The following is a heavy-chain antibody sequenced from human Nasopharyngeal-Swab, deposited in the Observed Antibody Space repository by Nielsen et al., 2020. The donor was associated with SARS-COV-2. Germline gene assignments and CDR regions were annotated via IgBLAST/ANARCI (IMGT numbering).Heavy chain of an antibody. Sequence: WICQPPGKGLEWVAVIWYDGSNKYYADSVKGRFTISRDNFKNTLYLQMNSLRAEDTAVYYCARGKDPGYFDYWGQGTLVTVSS. CDR3: ARGKDPGYFDY. V-gene: IGHV3-33*01. J-gene: IGHJ4*02. CDR2: IWYDGSNK.